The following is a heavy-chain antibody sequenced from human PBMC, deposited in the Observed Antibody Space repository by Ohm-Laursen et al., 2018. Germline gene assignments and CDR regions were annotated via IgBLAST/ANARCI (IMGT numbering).Heavy chain of an antibody. V-gene: IGHV3-23*01. J-gene: IGHJ4*02. CDR3: AKIGAHRGSYTADVAY. Sequence: GSLRLSCAASGFTFSNYAMSWVRQAPGKGLEWVSAINSNGGSTYYADSVKGRFTISRDNANNSLYLQMDSLRVEDTAVYYCAKIGAHRGSYTADVAYWGRGTLVTVSS. CDR1: GFTFSNYA. D-gene: IGHD1-26*01. CDR2: INSNGGST.